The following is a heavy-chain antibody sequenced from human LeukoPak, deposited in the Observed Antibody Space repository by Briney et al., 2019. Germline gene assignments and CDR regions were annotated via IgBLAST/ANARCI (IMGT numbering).Heavy chain of an antibody. Sequence: GGSLRLSCAASGFTFSTYAMSWVRQAPGRGLEWVSAISVTGGSTYSADSVKGRFTISRDNSKNTLYLQMNSLRAEDTAVYYCAKAGSARVGYFDYWGQGTLVTVSS. V-gene: IGHV3-23*01. CDR2: ISVTGGST. J-gene: IGHJ4*02. CDR3: AKAGSARVGYFDY. CDR1: GFTFSTYA. D-gene: IGHD1-26*01.